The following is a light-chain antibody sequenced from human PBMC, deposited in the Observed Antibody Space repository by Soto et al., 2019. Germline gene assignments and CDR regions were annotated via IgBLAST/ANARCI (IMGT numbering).Light chain of an antibody. V-gene: IGKV1-16*02. CDR3: KHYKIHPTT. CDR2: AAS. J-gene: IGKJ5*01. Sequence: DIQMTQSPPSLSASVGDRVTITCRASQGISNHLTWFQQRPGKAPESLIYAASTLQSGVPSKFSGSGSGTDYPFTTPTLRPEVSETYYGKHYKIHPTTFAQGTGLDFK. CDR1: QGISNH.